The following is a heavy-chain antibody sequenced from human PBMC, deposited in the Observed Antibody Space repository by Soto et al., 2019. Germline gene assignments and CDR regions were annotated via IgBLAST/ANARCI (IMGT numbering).Heavy chain of an antibody. CDR2: ISGAGGGT. D-gene: IGHD6-13*01. CDR1: GFTFNNYA. V-gene: IGHV3-23*01. J-gene: IGHJ4*02. Sequence: EVQLLESGGGLVQPGGSLRLSCITSGFTFNNYAMSWVRQAPGKGPEWVSTISGAGGGTFYADSVKGRFTISRDNSKNTVSLQMDGLRAEDTAVYYCAKPSGLARAGSAFDYWGQGSLVTVSS. CDR3: AKPSGLARAGSAFDY.